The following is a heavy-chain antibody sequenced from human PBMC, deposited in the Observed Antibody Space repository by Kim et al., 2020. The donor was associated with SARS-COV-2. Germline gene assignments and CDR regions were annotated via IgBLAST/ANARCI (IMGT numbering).Heavy chain of an antibody. Sequence: SETLSLTCTVSGGSISSSSYYWGWIRQPPGKGLEWIGSIYYSGSTYYNPSLKSRVTISVDTSKNQFSLKLSSVTAADTAVYYCARRRYYYDSSGSRSYYFDYWGQGTLVTVSS. CDR1: GGSISSSSYY. D-gene: IGHD3-22*01. V-gene: IGHV4-39*07. CDR3: ARRRYYYDSSGSRSYYFDY. CDR2: IYYSGST. J-gene: IGHJ4*02.